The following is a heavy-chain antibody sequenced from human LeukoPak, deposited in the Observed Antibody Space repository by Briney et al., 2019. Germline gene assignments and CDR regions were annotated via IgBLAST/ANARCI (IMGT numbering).Heavy chain of an antibody. CDR2: ISSSSSYI. Sequence: GGSLRLSCAASGFTFSSYAMSWVRQAPGKGLEWVSSISSSSSYIYYADSVKGRFTISRDNAKNSLYLQMNSLRAEDTAVYYCARGGTAMAKWGQGTLVTVSS. CDR1: GFTFSSYA. CDR3: ARGGTAMAK. J-gene: IGHJ4*02. V-gene: IGHV3-21*01. D-gene: IGHD5-18*01.